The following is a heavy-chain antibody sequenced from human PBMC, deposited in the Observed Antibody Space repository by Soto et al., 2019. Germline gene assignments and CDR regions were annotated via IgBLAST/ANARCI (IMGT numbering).Heavy chain of an antibody. CDR3: ARARGYSSSPIDY. CDR1: GGSISSGGYS. J-gene: IGHJ4*02. V-gene: IGHV4-30-2*01. D-gene: IGHD6-13*01. CDR2: IYHSGST. Sequence: SETLSLTCAVSGGSISSGGYSWSWIRQPPGKGLEWIGYIYHSGSTYYSPSLKSRVTISVDRSKNQFSLKLSSVTAADTAVYYCARARGYSSSPIDYWGQGTLVTVS.